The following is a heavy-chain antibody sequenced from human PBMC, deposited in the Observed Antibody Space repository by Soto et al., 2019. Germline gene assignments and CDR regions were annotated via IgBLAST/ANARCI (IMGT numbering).Heavy chain of an antibody. CDR1: GYTFTSYG. CDR3: ARVKKSAERTAEGVVVVVAAFDY. Sequence: VQSGAEVKKPGASVKVSCKASGYTFTSYGISWVRQAPGQGLEWMGWISAYNGNTNYAQKLQGRVTMTTDTSTSTAYMELRSLRSDDTAVYYCARVKKSAERTAEGVVVVVAAFDYWGQGTLVTVSS. V-gene: IGHV1-18*04. CDR2: ISAYNGNT. J-gene: IGHJ4*01. D-gene: IGHD2-15*01.